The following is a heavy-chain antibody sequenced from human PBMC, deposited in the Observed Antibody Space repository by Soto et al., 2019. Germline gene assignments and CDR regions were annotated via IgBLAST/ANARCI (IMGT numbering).Heavy chain of an antibody. J-gene: IGHJ3*02. D-gene: IGHD3-3*01. CDR3: TVGRRITIFGVVNDAFDI. V-gene: IGHV3-49*03. CDR2: IRSKAYGGTT. Sequence: PGGSLRLSCTASGFTFGDYAMSWFRQAPGKGLEWVGFIRSKAYGGTTEYAASVKGRFTISRDDSKSIAYLQMNSLKTEDTAVYYCTVGRRITIFGVVNDAFDIWCQGTMVTVSS. CDR1: GFTFGDYA.